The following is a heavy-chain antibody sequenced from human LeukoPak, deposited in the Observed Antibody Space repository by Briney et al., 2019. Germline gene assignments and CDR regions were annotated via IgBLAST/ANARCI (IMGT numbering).Heavy chain of an antibody. D-gene: IGHD5-24*01. CDR2: IIPIFGTA. V-gene: IGHV1-69*13. CDR1: GGTFSSYA. J-gene: IGHJ4*02. Sequence: SVKVSCKASGGTFSSYAISWVRQAPGQGLEWMGGIIPIFGTATYAQKFQGRVTITADESTSTAYMELSSLRSEDTAVYYCARDKGLRYGYSLLDSWGQGTLVTVSS. CDR3: ARDKGLRYGYSLLDS.